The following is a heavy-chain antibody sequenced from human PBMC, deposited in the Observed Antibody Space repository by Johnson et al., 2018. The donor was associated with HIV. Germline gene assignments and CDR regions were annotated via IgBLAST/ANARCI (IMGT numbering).Heavy chain of an antibody. CDR3: ARLKNGAFDI. Sequence: VQLVESGGGLVQPGGSLRLSCAASGFTVRSNHISWVRQTPGKGLEWVSVIHSGDKTYYADSVKGRFTISRDNSENTLFLQMNSLRVEDTAVYYCARLKNGAFDIWGQGTMVTVSS. J-gene: IGHJ3*02. D-gene: IGHD2-8*01. CDR2: IHSGDKT. V-gene: IGHV3-66*01. CDR1: GFTVRSNH.